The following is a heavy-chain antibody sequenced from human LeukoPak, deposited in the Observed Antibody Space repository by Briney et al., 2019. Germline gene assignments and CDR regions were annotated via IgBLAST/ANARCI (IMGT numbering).Heavy chain of an antibody. CDR1: GGSFSGYS. CDR2: MSHSGYP. J-gene: IGHJ4*02. V-gene: IGHV4-34*01. D-gene: IGHD3-10*01. CDR3: ARPRLLYGSGPILV. Sequence: SETLSLTCAVYGGSFSGYSWTWIRQPPGKGLEWIGEMSHSGYPNYNPSLKSRVAISVDTSKNQFSLNLTPVTAADTAAYYCARPRLLYGSGPILVWGQGNLVTVSS.